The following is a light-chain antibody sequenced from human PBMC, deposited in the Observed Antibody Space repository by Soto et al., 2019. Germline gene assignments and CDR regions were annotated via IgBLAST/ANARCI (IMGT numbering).Light chain of an antibody. V-gene: IGKV3-15*01. Sequence: EIVITQSPATLSLSPGERATLSCRASQSVSSNLAWYQQKPGQAPRLLIYGASTRATGIPARFSGSGSGTEFTLTISSLQSEDFAVYYCQQYNNWPPGTFGQGTKVDIK. CDR2: GAS. J-gene: IGKJ1*01. CDR3: QQYNNWPPGT. CDR1: QSVSSN.